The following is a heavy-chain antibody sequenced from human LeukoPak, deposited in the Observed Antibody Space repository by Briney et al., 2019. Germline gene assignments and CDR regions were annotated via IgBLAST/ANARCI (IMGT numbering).Heavy chain of an antibody. J-gene: IGHJ4*02. CDR2: IIPIFGTA. Sequence: SVKVSCKASGGTFSSYAISWVRQAPGQGLEWMGGIIPIFGTANYAQKFQGRVTITTDESTSTAYMELSSLRSEDTAVYYCARIDTGSDFWSGYPLNWGQGTLVPVSS. V-gene: IGHV1-69*05. CDR1: GGTFSSYA. CDR3: ARIDTGSDFWSGYPLN. D-gene: IGHD3-3*01.